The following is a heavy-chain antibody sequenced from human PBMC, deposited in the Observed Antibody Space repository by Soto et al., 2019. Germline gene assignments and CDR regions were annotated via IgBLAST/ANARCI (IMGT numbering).Heavy chain of an antibody. CDR3: ARDKSPYSSGWHNRHFDY. CDR2: MSYDGSNK. Sequence: QVQLVESGGGVVQPGRSLRLSCAASGFTFSSYAMHWVRQAPGKGLEGVAVMSYDGSNKYYADPVKGRFTISRDNSKNTLYLQMNSLRAEDTAVYYCARDKSPYSSGWHNRHFDYWGQGTLVTVSS. D-gene: IGHD6-19*01. J-gene: IGHJ4*02. V-gene: IGHV3-30-3*01. CDR1: GFTFSSYA.